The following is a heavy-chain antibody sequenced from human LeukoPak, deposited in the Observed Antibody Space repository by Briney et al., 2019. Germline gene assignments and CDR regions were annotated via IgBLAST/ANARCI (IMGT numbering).Heavy chain of an antibody. J-gene: IGHJ4*02. D-gene: IGHD3-10*01. Sequence: GGSLRLSCAASGFTFSDFNMNWIRQAPGKGLEWVSYISSSGLTIYYADSVKGRFTISRDNAKNSLYLQMNSLRAEDTAVYYCARDSMVRGDRVDYWGQGTLVTVSS. CDR2: ISSSGLTI. V-gene: IGHV3-11*04. CDR1: GFTFSDFN. CDR3: ARDSMVRGDRVDY.